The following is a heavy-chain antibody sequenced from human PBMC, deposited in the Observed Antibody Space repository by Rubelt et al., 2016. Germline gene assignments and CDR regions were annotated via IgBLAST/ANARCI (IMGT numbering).Heavy chain of an antibody. D-gene: IGHD6-13*01. CDR1: GYTFTSYA. CDR2: INTNTGNP. V-gene: IGHV7-4-1*02. CDR3: ARVIAAAGRDGNYFDY. J-gene: IGHJ4*02. Sequence: QVQLVQSGSELKKPGASVKVSCKASGYTFTSYAMNWVRQAPGQGLEWMGWINTNTGNPTYAQGVTVRFVFSLDTPVSTAYLQISSLKAEDTAVYYCARVIAAAGRDGNYFDYWGQGTLVTVSS.